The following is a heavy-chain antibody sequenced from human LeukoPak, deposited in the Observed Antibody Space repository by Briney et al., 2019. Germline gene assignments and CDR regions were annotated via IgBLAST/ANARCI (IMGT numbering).Heavy chain of an antibody. D-gene: IGHD1-26*01. J-gene: IGHJ4*02. V-gene: IGHV3-48*03. Sequence: PGGSLRLSCAASGFTFSSYEMNWVRQAPGKGLEWVSYISSSGSTIYYADSVKGRFTISRDNAKNSLYLQMNSLRAEDTAVYYCARESGVGATAHYWGQGTLVTVSS. CDR3: ARESGVGATAHY. CDR1: GFTFSSYE. CDR2: ISSSGSTI.